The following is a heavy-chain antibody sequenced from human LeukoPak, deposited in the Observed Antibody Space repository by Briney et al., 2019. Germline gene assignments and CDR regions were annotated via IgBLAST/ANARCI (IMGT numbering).Heavy chain of an antibody. CDR1: GFTFSSYS. CDR2: ISSSSSYI. CDR3: ARDGDTVLTRGYYYYMDV. V-gene: IGHV3-21*01. D-gene: IGHD4-23*01. Sequence: GGSLRLSCAASGFTFSSYSMNWVRQAPGKGLEWVSSISSSSSYIYYADSVKGRFTISRDNAKNSLYLQMNSLRAEDTALYYCARDGDTVLTRGYYYYMDVWGKGTTVTVSS. J-gene: IGHJ6*03.